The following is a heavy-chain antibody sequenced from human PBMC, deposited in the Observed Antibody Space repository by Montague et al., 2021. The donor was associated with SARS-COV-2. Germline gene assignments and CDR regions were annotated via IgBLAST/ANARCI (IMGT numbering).Heavy chain of an antibody. V-gene: IGHV4-39*01. CDR2: IYYSGST. Sequence: SETLSLTCTVSGGSISSSSYYWGWIRQPPGKGLEWLGSIYYSGSTXYNPSLKSRVTISVDTSKNQFSLKLNSVTAADTAVYYCARQRRGGLVSTPRFFDYWGQGTLVTVSS. J-gene: IGHJ4*02. CDR3: ARQRRGGLVSTPRFFDY. CDR1: GGSISSSSYY. D-gene: IGHD6-19*01.